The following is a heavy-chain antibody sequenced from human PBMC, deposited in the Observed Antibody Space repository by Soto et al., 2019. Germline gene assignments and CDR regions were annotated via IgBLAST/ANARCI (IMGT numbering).Heavy chain of an antibody. CDR2: ISSRASAT. J-gene: IGHJ6*02. CDR1: IFTFSDYY. V-gene: IGHV3-11*01. Sequence: VGSLRLSCEASIFTFSDYYMTWIRQAPGKGLEWVSSISSRASATYYADSVKGRFTISRDNAKNSVSLQMNSLRAEDTAVYYCARDYCSETTCPNYGMDVWGQGTMVTVSS. D-gene: IGHD2-15*01. CDR3: ARDYCSETTCPNYGMDV.